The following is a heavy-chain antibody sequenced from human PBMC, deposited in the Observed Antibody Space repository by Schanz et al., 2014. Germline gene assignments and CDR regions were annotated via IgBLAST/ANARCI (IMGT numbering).Heavy chain of an antibody. D-gene: IGHD6-13*01. CDR1: GYIFGSHG. CDR2: INAHTGNT. V-gene: IGHV1-8*01. Sequence: QVQLVQSGAEVKKPGASVKVSCKASGYIFGSHGMTWVRQAPGQGPELMGWINAHTGNTQYAQKFQGRVTMTRDTSTSTVYMELSSLRSEDTAVYYCARDGEAAAGCDYWGQGTLVTVSS. J-gene: IGHJ4*02. CDR3: ARDGEAAAGCDY.